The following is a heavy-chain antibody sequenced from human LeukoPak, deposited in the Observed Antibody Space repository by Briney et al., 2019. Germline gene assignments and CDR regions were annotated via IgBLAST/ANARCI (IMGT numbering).Heavy chain of an antibody. J-gene: IGHJ5*02. D-gene: IGHD5-18*01. CDR3: ARAGYSYGSNWFDP. CDR2: IYHSGST. CDR1: GYSISSGYY. Sequence: PSETLPLTCTVSGYSISSGYYWGWIRQPPGKGLEWIGSIYHSGSTYYNPSLKSRVTISVDTSKNQFSLKLSSVTAADTAVYYCARAGYSYGSNWFDPWGQGTLVTVSS. V-gene: IGHV4-38-2*02.